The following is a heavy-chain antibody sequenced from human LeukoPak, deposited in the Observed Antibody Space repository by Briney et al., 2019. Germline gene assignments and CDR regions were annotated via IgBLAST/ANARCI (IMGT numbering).Heavy chain of an antibody. V-gene: IGHV3-30-3*01. Sequence: GGSLRLSCAASGFTFSSYAMHWVRQAPGKGLEWVAVISYDGSNKYYADSVKGRFTISRDNSKNTLYLQMNSLRAEDTAVYYCARSEYYYDSSGYYFDYWGQGTLVTVSS. D-gene: IGHD3-22*01. CDR2: ISYDGSNK. J-gene: IGHJ4*02. CDR1: GFTFSSYA. CDR3: ARSEYYYDSSGYYFDY.